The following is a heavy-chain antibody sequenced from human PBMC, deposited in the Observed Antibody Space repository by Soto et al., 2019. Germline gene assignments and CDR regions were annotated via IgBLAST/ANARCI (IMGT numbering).Heavy chain of an antibody. Sequence: QVQLQQWGAGLLKPSETLSLTCAVYGGSFSGYYWSWIRQPPGKGLEWIGEINHSGSTNYNPSRKSRVTIAVDTSKNQFSLKLSSVTAADTAVYYCARGRKPSPEQYYFDYWGQGTLVTVSS. D-gene: IGHD6-19*01. CDR2: INHSGST. V-gene: IGHV4-34*01. CDR3: ARGRKPSPEQYYFDY. J-gene: IGHJ4*02. CDR1: GGSFSGYY.